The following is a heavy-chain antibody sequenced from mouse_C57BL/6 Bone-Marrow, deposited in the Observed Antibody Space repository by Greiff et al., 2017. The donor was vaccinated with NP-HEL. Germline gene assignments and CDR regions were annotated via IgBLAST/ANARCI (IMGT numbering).Heavy chain of an antibody. CDR3: AKGVGFAY. Sequence: EVQVVESGGGLVKPGGSLKLSCAASGFTFSSYAMSWVRQTPEKRLEWVATISDGGSYTYYPDNVKGRFTISRDNAKNNLYLQMSHLKSEDTAMYYCAKGVGFAYWGQGTLVTVSA. J-gene: IGHJ3*01. CDR2: ISDGGSYT. V-gene: IGHV5-4*01. CDR1: GFTFSSYA.